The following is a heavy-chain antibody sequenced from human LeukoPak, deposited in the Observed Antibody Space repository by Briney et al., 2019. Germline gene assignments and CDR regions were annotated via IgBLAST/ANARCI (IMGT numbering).Heavy chain of an antibody. D-gene: IGHD2-2*01. J-gene: IGHJ4*02. CDR1: GDSFSSNSAA. Sequence: QTLSLTCAISGDSFSSNSAAWNWIRQSPSRGLEWLGRTYYRSKWYNDYAVSVKSRITINPDTSKNQFSLQLNSVTPEDTAVYYCARMARYCSSTSCPYFDYWGQGTLVTVSS. V-gene: IGHV6-1*01. CDR2: TYYRSKWYN. CDR3: ARMARYCSSTSCPYFDY.